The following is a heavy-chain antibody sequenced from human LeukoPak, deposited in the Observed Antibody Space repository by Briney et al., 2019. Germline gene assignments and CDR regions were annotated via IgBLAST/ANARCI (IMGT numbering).Heavy chain of an antibody. CDR1: GGSITNYY. CDR2: IYTSGST. D-gene: IGHD3-22*01. CDR3: ASDGFYSPFDY. Sequence: SETLSLTCTVSGGSITNYYWSWIRQPAGKGLEWIGRIYTSGSTSYNPSLKSRVTMSIDTSKNQFSLKLSSLTAADTAVYYCASDGFYSPFDYWGQGTLITVSS. V-gene: IGHV4-4*07. J-gene: IGHJ4*02.